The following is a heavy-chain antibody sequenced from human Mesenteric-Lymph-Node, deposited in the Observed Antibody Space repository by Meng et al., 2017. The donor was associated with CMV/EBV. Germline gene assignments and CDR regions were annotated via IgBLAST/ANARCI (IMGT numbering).Heavy chain of an antibody. CDR3: ATHYGSGSYWNDY. D-gene: IGHD3-10*01. CDR2: IYPGDSDT. Sequence: GESLKISCKDSGYSFTTYWIGWVRQMPGKGLEWMGIIYPGDSDTRYNPSFRGQVTISADKSITTAYLQWSSLKASDTAMYYCATHYGSGSYWNDYWGQGTLVTVSS. CDR1: GYSFTTYW. V-gene: IGHV5-51*01. J-gene: IGHJ4*02.